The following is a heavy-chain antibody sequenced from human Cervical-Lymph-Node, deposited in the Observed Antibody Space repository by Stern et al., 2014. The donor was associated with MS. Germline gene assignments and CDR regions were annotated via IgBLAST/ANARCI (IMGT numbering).Heavy chain of an antibody. V-gene: IGHV3-66*01. J-gene: IGHJ4*02. Sequence: VQLVESEGGLVQPGGSLRLSCAASGFNVSSNYMSWVRQAPGKGLEWVSVIYTSGGTYYADSVKGRFTISGDNSKNTLYLHMNSLRAEDTAVYYCARVTASWRSFDYWGQGTLVTVSS. D-gene: IGHD6-13*01. CDR2: IYTSGGT. CDR1: GFNVSSNY. CDR3: ARVTASWRSFDY.